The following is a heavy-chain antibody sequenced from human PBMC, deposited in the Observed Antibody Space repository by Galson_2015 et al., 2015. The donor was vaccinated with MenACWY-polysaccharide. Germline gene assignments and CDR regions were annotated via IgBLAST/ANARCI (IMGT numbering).Heavy chain of an antibody. V-gene: IGHV1-3*01. CDR2: INAGNDDT. CDR1: GYTFTTSA. Sequence: SVKVSCKASGYTFTTSAIHWVRQAPGQRLEWMGWINAGNDDTKYSQNFQGRVSITTDTSTSTVYMELSSLRFEDTAVYYCARERATQVPASGWCGPWVPGTQVIVSS. D-gene: IGHD3-10*01. CDR3: ARERATQVPASGWCGP. J-gene: IGHJ5*02.